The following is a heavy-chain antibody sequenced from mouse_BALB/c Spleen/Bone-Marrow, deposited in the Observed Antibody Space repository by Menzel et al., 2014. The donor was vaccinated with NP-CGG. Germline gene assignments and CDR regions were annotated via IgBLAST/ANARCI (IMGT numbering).Heavy chain of an antibody. J-gene: IGHJ3*01. D-gene: IGHD2-10*02. CDR2: SRNRAKYYTT. CDR3: ARDVGYGNYFVY. CDR1: GFTFSDFY. V-gene: IGHV7-1*02. Sequence: DVKLVESGGGLVQPGDSLRLSCATSGFTFSDFYTEWVRQPPGKRLEWIATSRNRAKYYTTEYSASVKGRFIVSRDTSQSVLYLQMNALRAEDTAIYYCARDVGYGNYFVYWGQGTLVTVSA.